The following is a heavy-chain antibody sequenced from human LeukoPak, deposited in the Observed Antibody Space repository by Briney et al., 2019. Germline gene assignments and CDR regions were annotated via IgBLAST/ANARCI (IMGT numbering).Heavy chain of an antibody. D-gene: IGHD6-19*01. CDR3: ARGYSAGPLYYYYYGMDV. V-gene: IGHV4-34*01. J-gene: IGHJ6*02. CDR2: INHSGST. CDR1: GGSFSGYY. Sequence: SETLSLTCAVYGGSFSGYYWSWIRQPPGKGLEWIGEINHSGSTNYNPSLKSRVTISVDTSKNQFSLKLSSVTAADTAEYYCARGYSAGPLYYYYYGMDVWGQGTTVTVSS.